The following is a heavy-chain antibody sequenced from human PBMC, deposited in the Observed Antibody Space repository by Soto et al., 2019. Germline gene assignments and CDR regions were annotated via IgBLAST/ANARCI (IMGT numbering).Heavy chain of an antibody. CDR1: GYSISSGYY. V-gene: IGHV4-38-2*01. CDR3: ARVDSSSGFDY. CDR2: IYHSGST. Sequence: PSETLSLTCAVSGYSISSGYYWGWIRQPPGKGLEWIGSIYHSGSTYYNPSLKSRVTISVDTSKSQFSLRLTSVTAADTAVYYCARVDSSSGFDYWGQGTLVTVSS. J-gene: IGHJ4*02. D-gene: IGHD6-6*01.